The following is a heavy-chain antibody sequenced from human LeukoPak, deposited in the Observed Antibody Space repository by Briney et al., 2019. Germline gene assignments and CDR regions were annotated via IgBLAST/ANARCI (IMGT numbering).Heavy chain of an antibody. D-gene: IGHD3-10*01. CDR3: ARDRIPDYYGSGSSAFDI. Sequence: PSQTLSLTCTVSGGSISSVGYYWSWIRQPPGKGLEWIGYIYHSGSTYSNPSLKSRVTISVDTSKNQFSLKLSSVTTADTAVYYCARDRIPDYYGSGSSAFDIWGQGTMVTVSS. CDR1: GGSISSVGYY. V-gene: IGHV4-30-2*01. CDR2: IYHSGST. J-gene: IGHJ3*02.